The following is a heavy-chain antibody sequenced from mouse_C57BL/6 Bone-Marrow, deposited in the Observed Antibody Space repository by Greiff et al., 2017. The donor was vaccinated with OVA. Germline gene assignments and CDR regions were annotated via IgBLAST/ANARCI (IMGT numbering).Heavy chain of an antibody. J-gene: IGHJ1*03. Sequence: EVQLQQSGGDLVKPGGSLKLSCAASGFTFSSYGMSWVRQTPDKRLEWVATISSGGSYTYYPDSVKGRFTISRDNAKNTLYLQMSSLKSEDTAMYYCARHEITTVVGYWYFDVWGTGTTVTVSS. CDR3: ARHEITTVVGYWYFDV. V-gene: IGHV5-6*01. CDR1: GFTFSSYG. D-gene: IGHD1-1*01. CDR2: ISSGGSYT.